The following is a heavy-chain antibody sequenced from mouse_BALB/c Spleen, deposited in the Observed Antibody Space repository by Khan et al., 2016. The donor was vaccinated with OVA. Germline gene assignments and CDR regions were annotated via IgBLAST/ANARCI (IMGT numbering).Heavy chain of an antibody. V-gene: IGHV1-7*01. CDR3: ARWDIRGGFDY. CDR2: INTTTGYT. Sequence: VQLMESGAELVKPGASVKMSCKVSGYTFTNYWMNWVQQRPGQGLEWIGYINTTTGYTEYKPKVKDKVTLTADKSSNTVYMQLSILTTEDSAVYYCARWDIRGGFDYWGQGTTLTGSA. CDR1: GYTFTNYW. D-gene: IGHD1-3*01. J-gene: IGHJ2*01.